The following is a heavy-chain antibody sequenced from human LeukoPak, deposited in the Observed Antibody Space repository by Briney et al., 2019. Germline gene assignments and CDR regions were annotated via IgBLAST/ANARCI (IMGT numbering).Heavy chain of an antibody. D-gene: IGHD1-1*01. V-gene: IGHV1-69*01. CDR3: ARDRVRRNANPYFDY. Sequence: ASVKVSCKASGGTFSSYAISWVRQAPGQGLEWMGGIIPIFGTANYAQKFQGRVTITADESTSTAYMELSSLRSEDTAVYYCARDRVRRNANPYFDYWGQGTLVTVSS. CDR1: GGTFSSYA. CDR2: IIPIFGTA. J-gene: IGHJ4*02.